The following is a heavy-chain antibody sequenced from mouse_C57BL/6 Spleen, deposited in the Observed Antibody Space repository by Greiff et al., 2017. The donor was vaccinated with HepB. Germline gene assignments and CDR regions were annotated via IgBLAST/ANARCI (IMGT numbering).Heavy chain of an antibody. J-gene: IGHJ1*03. CDR2: INPSSGYT. V-gene: IGHV1-4*01. CDR3: ARGGNTWYFDV. D-gene: IGHD5-2*01. Sequence: QVQLKQSGAELARPGASVKMSCKASGYTFTSYTMHWVNQRPGQGLEWIGYINPSSGYTKYNQKFKDKATLTADKSSSTAYMQLSSLTSEDSAVYYCARGGNTWYFDVWGTGTTVTVSS. CDR1: GYTFTSYT.